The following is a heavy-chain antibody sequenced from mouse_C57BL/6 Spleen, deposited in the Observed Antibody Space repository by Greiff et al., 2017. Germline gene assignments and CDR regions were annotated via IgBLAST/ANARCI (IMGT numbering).Heavy chain of an antibody. J-gene: IGHJ4*01. Sequence: QVHVKQPGAELVKPGASVKMSCKASGYTFTSYWITWVKQRPGQGLEWIGDIYPGSGSTNYNEKFKSKATLTVDTSSSTAYMQLSSLTSEDSAVYYCARGTMITTDAMDYWGQGTSVTVSS. CDR3: ARGTMITTDAMDY. CDR1: GYTFTSYW. D-gene: IGHD2-4*01. CDR2: IYPGSGST. V-gene: IGHV1-55*01.